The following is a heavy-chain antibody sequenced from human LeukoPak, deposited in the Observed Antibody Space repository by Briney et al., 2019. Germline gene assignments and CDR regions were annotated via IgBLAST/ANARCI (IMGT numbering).Heavy chain of an antibody. D-gene: IGHD3-22*01. V-gene: IGHV4-34*01. J-gene: IGHJ6*03. CDR1: GGSFSGYY. CDR2: INHSGST. Sequence: SETLSLTCAVYGGSFSGYYWSWIRQPPGKGLEWIGEINHSGSTNYNPSLKSRVTISVDTSKNQFSLKLSSVTAAVTAVYYCARDKGVGYDSSHYYYYYMDVWGKGTTVTVSS. CDR3: ARDKGVGYDSSHYYYYYMDV.